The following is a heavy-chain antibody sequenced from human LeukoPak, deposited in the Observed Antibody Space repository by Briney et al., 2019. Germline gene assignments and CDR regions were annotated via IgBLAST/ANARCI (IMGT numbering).Heavy chain of an antibody. CDR3: AKDKLRFLEWLHVRGHQKSYYFDY. Sequence: GGSLRLSCAASGFTFSSYAMNWVRQAPGKGLEWVSAISGSGGSTYYADSVKGRFTIYRDNSKNTLYLQMNSLRAEDTAVYYCAKDKLRFLEWLHVRGHQKSYYFDYWGQGTLVTVSS. V-gene: IGHV3-23*01. CDR2: ISGSGGST. CDR1: GFTFSSYA. D-gene: IGHD3-3*01. J-gene: IGHJ4*02.